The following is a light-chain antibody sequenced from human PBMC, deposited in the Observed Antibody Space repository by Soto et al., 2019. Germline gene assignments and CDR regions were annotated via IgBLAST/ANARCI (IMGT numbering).Light chain of an antibody. V-gene: IGKV3-20*01. CDR1: QSVSSNY. CDR2: GAS. CDR3: QQFDRSLPPST. J-gene: IGKJ1*01. Sequence: ETVLTQSPGTLSLSPGERATLSCRASQSVSSNYLAWYQHIPGQAPRLLIYGASTRATCMPYRFSGSGSGTDLTLTISRLEREDFAVYCCQQFDRSLPPSTFGQGTKVE.